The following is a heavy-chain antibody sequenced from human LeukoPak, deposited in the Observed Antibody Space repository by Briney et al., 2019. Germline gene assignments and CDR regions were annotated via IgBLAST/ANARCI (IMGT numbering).Heavy chain of an antibody. CDR3: ARDQLPQDLDP. J-gene: IGHJ5*02. D-gene: IGHD6-6*01. CDR2: IIPTLGIA. Sequence: ASVKVSCKASGGTFSSYAISWVRQAPGQGLEWMGRIIPTLGIANYAQKFQGRVTITADKSTSTAYMELSSLRSEDTAVYYCARDQLPQDLDPWGQGTLVTVSS. V-gene: IGHV1-69*04. CDR1: GGTFSSYA.